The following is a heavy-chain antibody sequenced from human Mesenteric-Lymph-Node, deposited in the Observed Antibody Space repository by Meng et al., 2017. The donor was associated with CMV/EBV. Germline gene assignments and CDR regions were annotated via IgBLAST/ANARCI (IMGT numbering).Heavy chain of an antibody. CDR2: IYHSGSA. Sequence: SETLSLTCTVSGYSVSSGYYWSWIRQSPGKGLECIGYIYHSGSANYNPSLKSRVTISVDTSKNQFSLRVNSVTAADTAIYYCARLYSSNWSPYYFDYWGQGALVTVSS. J-gene: IGHJ4*02. CDR1: GYSVSSGYY. V-gene: IGHV4-61*01. CDR3: ARLYSSNWSPYYFDY. D-gene: IGHD6-13*01.